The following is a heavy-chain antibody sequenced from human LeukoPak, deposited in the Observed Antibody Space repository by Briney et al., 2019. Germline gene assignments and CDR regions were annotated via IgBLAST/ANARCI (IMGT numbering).Heavy chain of an antibody. CDR2: IIPILGIA. CDR1: GGTFSSYA. V-gene: IGHV1-69*04. D-gene: IGHD6-19*01. Sequence: VKVSCKASGGTFSSYAISWVRQAPGQGLEWMGRIIPILGIANYAQKFQGRVTITADKSTSTAYMELSSLRSEDTAVYYCARVWYPGYSSGWYGVYYFDYWGQGTLVTVSS. J-gene: IGHJ4*02. CDR3: ARVWYPGYSSGWYGVYYFDY.